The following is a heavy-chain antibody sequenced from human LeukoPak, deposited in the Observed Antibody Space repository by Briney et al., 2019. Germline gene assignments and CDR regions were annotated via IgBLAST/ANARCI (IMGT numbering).Heavy chain of an antibody. CDR2: INPSGGST. CDR3: ARETRTTGTTDY. J-gene: IGHJ4*02. Sequence: ASVKVSCKASGYTFTSYYMHWVRQAPAQGLEWMGIINPSGGSTSYAQKFQGRVTMTRDTSTSTVYMELSSLRSEDTAVYYCARETRTTGTTDYWGQGTLVTVSS. CDR1: GYTFTSYY. D-gene: IGHD1-1*01. V-gene: IGHV1-46*01.